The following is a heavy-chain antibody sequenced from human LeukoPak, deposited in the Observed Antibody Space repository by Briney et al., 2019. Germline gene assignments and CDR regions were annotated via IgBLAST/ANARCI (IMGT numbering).Heavy chain of an antibody. CDR1: GFTFSSYG. V-gene: IGHV3-30*18. D-gene: IGHD2-21*02. J-gene: IGHJ4*02. CDR3: AKSRRLPFLFDY. CDR2: ISYDGSNK. Sequence: PGGSLRLSCAASGFTFSSYGTPWVRQAPGKGLEWVAVISYDGSNKYYADSVKGRFTISRDNSKNTLYLQMNSLRAEDTAVYYCAKSRRLPFLFDYWGQGTLVTVSS.